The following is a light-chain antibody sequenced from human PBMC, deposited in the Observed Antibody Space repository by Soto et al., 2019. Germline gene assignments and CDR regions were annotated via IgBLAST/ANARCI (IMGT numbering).Light chain of an antibody. CDR3: HQYAASPLT. CDR1: QSVGRNY. J-gene: IGKJ1*01. CDR2: DAS. V-gene: IGKV3-20*01. Sequence: EIVLTQSPGTLSLSPGERATLSCRASQSVGRNYLAWYQQKPGQAPRLLIYDASSRATGIPDSFSGSGSGTDFTLTISRLEPEDFAVYYCHQYAASPLTFGQGTKV.